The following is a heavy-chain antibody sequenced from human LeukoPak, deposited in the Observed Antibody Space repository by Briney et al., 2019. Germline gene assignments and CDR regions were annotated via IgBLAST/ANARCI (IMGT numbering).Heavy chain of an antibody. J-gene: IGHJ6*02. V-gene: IGHV1-18*01. Sequence: ASVKVSCKASGYIFTSYGINWVRQAPGQGLEWMGRITVHNGDTNHAQKFQGRVTMITDTSTSTAYMELRSLRSDDTAVYYCARGQQWLPIYYHYGMDVWGQGTTVTVSS. CDR3: ARGQQWLPIYYHYGMDV. D-gene: IGHD6-19*01. CDR1: GYIFTSYG. CDR2: ITVHNGDT.